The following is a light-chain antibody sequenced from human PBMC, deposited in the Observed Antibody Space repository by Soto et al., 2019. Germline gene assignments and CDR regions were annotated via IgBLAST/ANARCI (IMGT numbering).Light chain of an antibody. CDR1: QTVVGF. V-gene: IGKV3-15*01. J-gene: IGKJ2*01. Sequence: DIVLTQSPATLSLSPGERATLSCRASQTVVGFLAWYQQKPGQAPRLLISGASSRATGIPVRFSGSGSGTEFTLTISGLQSEDFAVYYCQQYDTWPSFGQGTKLQIK. CDR2: GAS. CDR3: QQYDTWPS.